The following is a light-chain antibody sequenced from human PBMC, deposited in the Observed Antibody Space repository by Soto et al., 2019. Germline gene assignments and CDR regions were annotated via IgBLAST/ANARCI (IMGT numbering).Light chain of an antibody. CDR3: QQSYSTPLT. Sequence: DIHMTHAPSSLSASVGDRVTITCRATQNISNYLNWYQQKPGKAPQVLIYAASSLQSGVPSRFSGSGSGTDFTLNISSLQPEDFATYYCQQSYSTPLTFGGGTKVDIK. J-gene: IGKJ4*01. CDR1: QNISNY. CDR2: AAS. V-gene: IGKV1-39*01.